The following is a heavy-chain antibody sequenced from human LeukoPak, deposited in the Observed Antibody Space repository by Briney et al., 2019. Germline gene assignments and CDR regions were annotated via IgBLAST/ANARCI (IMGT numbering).Heavy chain of an antibody. CDR2: IYYSGST. Sequence: SETLSLTCTVSGGSINSYYWSWIRQPPGKGLEWIGYIYYSGSTNYNPSLKSRVTISVDTSKNQFSLKLSSVTAADTAVYYCARRRTLYYFDYWGQGTLVTVSS. D-gene: IGHD1-7*01. CDR3: ARRRTLYYFDY. J-gene: IGHJ4*02. CDR1: GGSINSYY. V-gene: IGHV4-59*12.